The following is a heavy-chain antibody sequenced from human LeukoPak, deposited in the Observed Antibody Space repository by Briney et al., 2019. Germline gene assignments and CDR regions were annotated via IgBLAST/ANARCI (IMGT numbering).Heavy chain of an antibody. CDR2: IKQDGSET. J-gene: IGHJ4*02. V-gene: IGHV3-7*04. D-gene: IGHD3/OR15-3a*01. Sequence: SGGSLRLSCAASGFTFSTFWMNWVRQAPGKGLEWVANIKQDGSETYYVDSVKGRFTISRDNARNSLFLQMNSLTVEDTAVYYCAGGEGWTFRGWGQGTLVTVSS. CDR3: AGGEGWTFRG. CDR1: GFTFSTFW.